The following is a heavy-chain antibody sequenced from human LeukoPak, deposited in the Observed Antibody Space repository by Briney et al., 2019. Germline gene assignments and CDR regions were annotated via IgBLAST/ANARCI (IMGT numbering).Heavy chain of an antibody. Sequence: SETLSLTCTVSGGSLSSYYWSWIRQSPGKRLELIGHIYYTGTTFYNPSLNSRVTISLDTSKNEFSSKLTSVTAADTAVYYCARFSWDCSTASCHLTHWGQGALVTVSS. CDR3: ARFSWDCSTASCHLTH. V-gene: IGHV4-59*01. CDR1: GGSLSSYY. CDR2: IYYTGTT. J-gene: IGHJ4*02. D-gene: IGHD3-9*01.